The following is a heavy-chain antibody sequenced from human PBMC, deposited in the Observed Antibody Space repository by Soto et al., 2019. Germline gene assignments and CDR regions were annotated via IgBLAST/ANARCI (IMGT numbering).Heavy chain of an antibody. Sequence: QVQLVQSGAEVKKPGASVKVSCKASGYTFTNYAIDWVRQAPGQRREWMGWINAGNGNTKYSQKFLGRVTITRDTSASTAYMELSSVRSEDTAVYYCARDMGFGLADYWGQGILVTVSS. CDR2: INAGNGNT. D-gene: IGHD3-10*01. V-gene: IGHV1-3*01. CDR3: ARDMGFGLADY. J-gene: IGHJ4*02. CDR1: GYTFTNYA.